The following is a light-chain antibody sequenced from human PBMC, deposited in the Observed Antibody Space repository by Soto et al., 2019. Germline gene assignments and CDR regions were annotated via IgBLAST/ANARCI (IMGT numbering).Light chain of an antibody. CDR1: QSISTW. J-gene: IGKJ3*01. V-gene: IGKV1-5*01. CDR2: DAS. CDR3: QQYKSYPFT. Sequence: DIQMTQSPSTLSASVGDRVTITCRASQSISTWLAWYQQKPGKAPNLLIYDASSLQSGVPSRFSGGGSGTEFTLTISSLQPDDFATYYCQQYKSYPFTFGPGTKVEIK.